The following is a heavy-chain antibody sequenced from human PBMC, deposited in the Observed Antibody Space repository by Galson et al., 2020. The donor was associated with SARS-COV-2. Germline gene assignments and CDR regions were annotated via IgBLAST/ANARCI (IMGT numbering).Heavy chain of an antibody. CDR3: ARGGDEYDFWSGYYRYYYMDV. CDR1: GGSFSGYY. CDR2: INHSGST. Sequence: SETLSLTCAVYGGSFSGYYWSWIRQPPGKGLEWIGEINHSGSTNYNPSLKSRVTISVDTSKNQFSLKPSSVTAADTAVYYCARGGDEYDFWSGYYRYYYMDVWGKGTTVTISS. D-gene: IGHD3-3*01. V-gene: IGHV4-34*01. J-gene: IGHJ6*03.